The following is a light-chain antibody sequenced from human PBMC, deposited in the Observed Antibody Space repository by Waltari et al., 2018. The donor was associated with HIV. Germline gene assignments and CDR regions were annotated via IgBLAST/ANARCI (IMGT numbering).Light chain of an antibody. CDR1: SSDVGAYNL. CDR2: EGN. V-gene: IGLV2-23*03. Sequence: SALTQPASVSGSPGQSITISCTGTSSDVGAYNLVSWYQQHPGKAPKFIIYEGNKRPSGVSIRISCSRPGNAATRTISGLQAEDEAGYYCSSYTSSSTLDVIFGGGTKLTVL. J-gene: IGLJ2*01. CDR3: SSYTSSSTLDVI.